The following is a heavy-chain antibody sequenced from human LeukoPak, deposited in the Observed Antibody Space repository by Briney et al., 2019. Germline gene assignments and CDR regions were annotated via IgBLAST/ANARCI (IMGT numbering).Heavy chain of an antibody. CDR1: ESAFSRLW. CDR2: ISGSGGST. J-gene: IGHJ4*02. D-gene: IGHD3-16*02. V-gene: IGHV3-23*01. Sequence: PGGSLRLSCVVSESAFSRLWMSWVRQAPGKGLEWVSAISGSGGSTYYADSVKGRFTISRDNSKNTLYLQMNSLRAEDTAVYYCAKDLTYYDYVWGSYRLGYWGQGTLVTVSS. CDR3: AKDLTYYDYVWGSYRLGY.